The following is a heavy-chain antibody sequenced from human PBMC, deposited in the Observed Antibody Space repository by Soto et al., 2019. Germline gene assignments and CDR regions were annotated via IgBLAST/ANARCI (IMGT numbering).Heavy chain of an antibody. Sequence: QVQLVESGGGVVQPGRSLRLSCAASGFTFSSYAMHWVRQAPGKGLEWVAVISYDGSNKYYADSVKGQFTISRDNSKNTLYLQMNSLRAEDTAVYYCARDQQIGYCSGGSCYIDYWGQGTLVTVSS. V-gene: IGHV3-30-3*01. D-gene: IGHD2-15*01. CDR2: ISYDGSNK. CDR1: GFTFSSYA. CDR3: ARDQQIGYCSGGSCYIDY. J-gene: IGHJ4*02.